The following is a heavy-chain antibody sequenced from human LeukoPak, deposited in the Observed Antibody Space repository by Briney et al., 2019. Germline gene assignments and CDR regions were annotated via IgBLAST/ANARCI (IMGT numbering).Heavy chain of an antibody. CDR2: IYQSGST. CDR3: ARGEAYGSGTVHCDY. J-gene: IGHJ4*02. D-gene: IGHD3-10*01. CDR1: GFTFSSYAM. Sequence: PGGSLRLSCAASGFTFSSYAMSWVRQPPGKGLEWIGEIYQSGSTNCNPSLRSRVTISVDKSKNQFSLKLTSVTAADTAVYYCARGEAYGSGTVHCDYWGQGALVTVSS. V-gene: IGHV4-4*02.